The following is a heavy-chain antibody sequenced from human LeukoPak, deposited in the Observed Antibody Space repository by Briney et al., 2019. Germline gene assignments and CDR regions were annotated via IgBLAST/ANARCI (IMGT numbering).Heavy chain of an antibody. J-gene: IGHJ3*02. CDR3: ARGLQETLGWLKAFSAFDI. V-gene: IGHV7-4-1*02. CDR1: GYTFTSYA. Sequence: ASVKVSCKASGYTFTSYAMNWVRQAPGQGLEWMGWINTNTGNPTYAQGFTGRFVFSLDTSVSTAYLQISSLKAEDTAVYYCARGLQETLGWLKAFSAFDIWGQGTRVTVSS. CDR2: INTNTGNP. D-gene: IGHD5-24*01.